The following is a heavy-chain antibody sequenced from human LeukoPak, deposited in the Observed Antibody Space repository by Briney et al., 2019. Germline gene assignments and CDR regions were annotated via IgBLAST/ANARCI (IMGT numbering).Heavy chain of an antibody. J-gene: IGHJ5*01. Sequence: GGSLRLSCTASGFALRVSAISCLRQPPRKGLEWVSTINANSGTTSYAASVRGRFTISRDNSKNTLYLQLNTLRADDTATYYCAKPIGGGLAVTADWFHPWGQGTLVVVSS. CDR2: INANSGTT. D-gene: IGHD6-19*01. CDR1: GFALRVSA. V-gene: IGHV3-23*01. CDR3: AKPIGGGLAVTADWFHP.